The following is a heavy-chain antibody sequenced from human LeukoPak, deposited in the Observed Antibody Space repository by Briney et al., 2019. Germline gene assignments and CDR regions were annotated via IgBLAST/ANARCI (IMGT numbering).Heavy chain of an antibody. CDR3: AKDLGIVGASNFDY. J-gene: IGHJ4*02. V-gene: IGHV3-23*01. D-gene: IGHD1-26*01. CDR2: ISGSGGST. Sequence: PGGSLRLSCAASGFTFSSYAMSWVRQAPGKGVEWVSAISGSGGSTYYADSVKGRFTISRDNSKNTLYLQMNSLRAEDTAVYYCAKDLGIVGASNFDYWGQGTLVTVSS. CDR1: GFTFSSYA.